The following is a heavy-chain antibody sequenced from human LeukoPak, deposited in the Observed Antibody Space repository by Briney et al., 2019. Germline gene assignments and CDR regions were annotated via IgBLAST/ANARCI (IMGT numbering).Heavy chain of an antibody. CDR3: ARDRNSGSSLDI. D-gene: IGHD6-6*01. CDR2: IYPYSGDT. J-gene: IGHJ3*02. Sequence: ASVKVSFKASGYTFTGYYIHWVRQAPGQGLEWMGWIYPYSGDTNYAQNFQGRVTMTRDTSISTAYMEPSSLKSDDTAVYYCARDRNSGSSLDIWGQGTMLTVSS. V-gene: IGHV1-2*02. CDR1: GYTFTGYY.